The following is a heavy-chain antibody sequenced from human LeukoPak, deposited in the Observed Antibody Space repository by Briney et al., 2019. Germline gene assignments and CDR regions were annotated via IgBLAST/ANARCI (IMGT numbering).Heavy chain of an antibody. D-gene: IGHD5-12*01. CDR1: GGSISSYY. CDR2: IYYSGST. V-gene: IGHV4-59*08. Sequence: SETLSLTCTVSGGSISSYYWSWIRQPPGKGLEWIGYIYYSGSTNYNPSLKSRVTISVDTSKNQFSLKLSSVTAADTAVYYCARMRVATYPENFDYWGQGTLVTVSS. J-gene: IGHJ4*02. CDR3: ARMRVATYPENFDY.